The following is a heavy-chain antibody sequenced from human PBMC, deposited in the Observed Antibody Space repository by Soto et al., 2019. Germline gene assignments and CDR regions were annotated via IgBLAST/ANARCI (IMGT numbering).Heavy chain of an antibody. V-gene: IGHV3-23*01. Sequence: GGSLRLSCAASGFTFSSYAMSWVRQAPGKGLEWVSAISGSGGSTYYADSVKGRFTISRDNSKNTLYLQMNSLRAEDTAVYYCAKSRCYDSSGYPSTNWFDPLGQGTLV. CDR1: GFTFSSYA. CDR3: AKSRCYDSSGYPSTNWFDP. J-gene: IGHJ5*02. D-gene: IGHD3-22*01. CDR2: ISGSGGST.